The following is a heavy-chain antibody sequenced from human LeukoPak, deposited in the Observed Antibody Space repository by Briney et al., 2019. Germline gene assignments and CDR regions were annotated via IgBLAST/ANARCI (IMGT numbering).Heavy chain of an antibody. CDR2: IIPIFGTA. CDR1: GGTFSSYA. J-gene: IGHJ6*04. Sequence: SVKVSCKASGGTFSSYAISWVRQAPGQGLEWMGGIIPIFGTANYAQKFQGRVTITADESTSTAYMELSSLRSEDTAVYYCARGTGVGNLDYYGMDVWGKGTTVTVSS. V-gene: IGHV1-69*01. CDR3: ARGTGVGNLDYYGMDV. D-gene: IGHD3/OR15-3a*01.